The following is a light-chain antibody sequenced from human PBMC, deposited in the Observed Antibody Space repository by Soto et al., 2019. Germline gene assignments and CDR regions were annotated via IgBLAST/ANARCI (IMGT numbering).Light chain of an antibody. J-gene: IGKJ4*01. V-gene: IGKV1-33*01. CDR3: QQYNSAPLT. Sequence: DIQMTQSPSSLSASVGDRVTITCQASHDIRKYLNWYQQKPGKAPRLLIYDASNMEKGVPSRFTGSGSGTDFILTISSLQPEDIATYYCQQYNSAPLTFGGGTKVDIK. CDR2: DAS. CDR1: HDIRKY.